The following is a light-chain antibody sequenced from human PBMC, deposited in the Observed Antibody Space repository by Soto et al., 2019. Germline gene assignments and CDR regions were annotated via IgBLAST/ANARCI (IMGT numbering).Light chain of an antibody. CDR1: QSVSSSY. J-gene: IGKJ2*01. Sequence: EIVLTQSPGTLSLSPGDRATLSCRASQSVSSSYFAWYQQKPGQAPRLLIFATSSRATGIPDRFSGSGSGTDFTLTISRLEPEDSAVYYCQQFGGSPPEYTFGQGAKLEI. V-gene: IGKV3-20*01. CDR3: QQFGGSPPEYT. CDR2: ATS.